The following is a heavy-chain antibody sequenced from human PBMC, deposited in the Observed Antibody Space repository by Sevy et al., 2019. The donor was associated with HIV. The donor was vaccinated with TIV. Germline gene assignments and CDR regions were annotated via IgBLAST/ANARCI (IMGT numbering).Heavy chain of an antibody. D-gene: IGHD6-19*01. Sequence: GGSLRLSCVASGFAFSTHAMHWVRQAPDKGLEWVAVNSYDGTNKNYADSVKDGFTISRDNSKNTLYLQMNSLRADDTAVYYCARECTGWDLHLDYWGQGTLVTVSS. V-gene: IGHV3-30-3*01. J-gene: IGHJ4*02. CDR3: ARECTGWDLHLDY. CDR2: NSYDGTNK. CDR1: GFAFSTHA.